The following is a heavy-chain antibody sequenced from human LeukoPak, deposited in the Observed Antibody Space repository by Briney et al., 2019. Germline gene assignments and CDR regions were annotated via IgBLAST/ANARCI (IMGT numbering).Heavy chain of an antibody. J-gene: IGHJ4*02. Sequence: SETLSLTCAVYGGSFSGYYWSWIRQPPGKGLEWIGEINHSGSTNYNPSLKSRVTISVDTSKNQFSLKLSSVTAADTAVYYCARLHIVVVTAILWGQGTLVTVSS. V-gene: IGHV4-34*01. CDR1: GGSFSGYY. D-gene: IGHD2-21*02. CDR2: INHSGST. CDR3: ARLHIVVVTAIL.